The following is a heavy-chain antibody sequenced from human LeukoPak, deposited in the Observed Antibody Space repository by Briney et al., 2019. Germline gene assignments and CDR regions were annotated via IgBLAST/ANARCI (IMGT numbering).Heavy chain of an antibody. J-gene: IGHJ4*02. CDR1: GFTFSSYW. V-gene: IGHV3-7*01. CDR3: AGRRSSGWYAY. D-gene: IGHD6-19*01. Sequence: PGGSLRLSCEASGFTFSSYWMSWVRQAPGKGLEWVAHIKEDESDEYYVDSVRGRITASRDNAKNSVNLQMNSLRVEDTAVYYCAGRRSSGWYAYWGQGTLVTVSS. CDR2: IKEDESDE.